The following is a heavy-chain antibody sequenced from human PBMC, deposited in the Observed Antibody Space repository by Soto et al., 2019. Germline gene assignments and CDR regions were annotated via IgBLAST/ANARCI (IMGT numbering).Heavy chain of an antibody. CDR3: AKVTYDSSGYYTYYFDY. J-gene: IGHJ4*02. CDR2: ISGSGGST. D-gene: IGHD3-22*01. V-gene: IGHV3-23*01. Sequence: EVQLLESGGGLVQPGGSLRLSCAASGFTFSSYAMSWVRQAPGKGLEWVSAISGSGGSTYYADSVKGRFTISRDNSKNSLDLQMNSLRAEDTAVYYCAKVTYDSSGYYTYYFDYWGQGTLVTVSS. CDR1: GFTFSSYA.